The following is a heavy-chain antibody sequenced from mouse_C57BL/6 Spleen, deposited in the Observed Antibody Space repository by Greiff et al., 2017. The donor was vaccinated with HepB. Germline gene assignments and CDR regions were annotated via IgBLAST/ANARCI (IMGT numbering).Heavy chain of an antibody. CDR1: GFTFSSYA. CDR2: ISDGGSYT. Sequence: EVQVVESGGGLVKPGGSLKLSCAASGFTFSSYAMSWVRQTPEKRLEWVATISDGGSYTYYPDNVKGRFTISRDNAKNNLYLQMSHLKSEDTSMYYCARDIRAWFAYWGQGTLVTVSA. V-gene: IGHV5-4*01. CDR3: ARDIRAWFAY. J-gene: IGHJ3*01.